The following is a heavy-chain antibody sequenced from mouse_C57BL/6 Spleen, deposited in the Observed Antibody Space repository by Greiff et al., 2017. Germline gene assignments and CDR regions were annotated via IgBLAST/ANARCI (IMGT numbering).Heavy chain of an antibody. CDR2: ISDGGSYT. V-gene: IGHV5-4*01. CDR1: GFTFSSYA. CDR3: ARDSDWVFDY. Sequence: EVQLVESGGGLVKPGGSLKLSCAASGFTFSSYAMSWVRQTPEKRLEWVATISDGGSYTYYPDNVKGRFTISRDNAKNNLYLQMSHLKSEETAMYYCARDSDWVFDYWGQGTTLTVSS. D-gene: IGHD4-1*01. J-gene: IGHJ2*01.